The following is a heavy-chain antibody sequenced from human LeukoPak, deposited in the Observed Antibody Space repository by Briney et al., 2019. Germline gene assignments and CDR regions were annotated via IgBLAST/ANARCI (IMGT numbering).Heavy chain of an antibody. V-gene: IGHV3-21*01. J-gene: IGHJ4*02. D-gene: IGHD1-26*01. Sequence: PGGSLRLSCAASGFTFSSNSMNWVRQAPGKGLEWVSSISSSSGHIYYGDSVKGRFTISRDNAKNSLHLQMSSLRADDTAVYYCARDRASLRGAGVFDYWGQGTLVTVSP. CDR2: ISSSSGHI. CDR3: ARDRASLRGAGVFDY. CDR1: GFTFSSNS.